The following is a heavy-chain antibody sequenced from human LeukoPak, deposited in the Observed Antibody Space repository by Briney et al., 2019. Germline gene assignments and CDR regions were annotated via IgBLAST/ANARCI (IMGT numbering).Heavy chain of an antibody. CDR2: IYPGDSGT. CDR3: ARPPNYFDTSGYEGDAFDL. J-gene: IGHJ3*01. Sequence: GESLKISCKGSGYSFTSYWIGWVRQMPGKGLEWMGIIYPGDSGTRYSPSFQGQVTFSADKSISTAYLQWSSLKASDTAMYYCARPPNYFDTSGYEGDAFDLWGQRTMVTVSS. CDR1: GYSFTSYW. V-gene: IGHV5-51*01. D-gene: IGHD3-22*01.